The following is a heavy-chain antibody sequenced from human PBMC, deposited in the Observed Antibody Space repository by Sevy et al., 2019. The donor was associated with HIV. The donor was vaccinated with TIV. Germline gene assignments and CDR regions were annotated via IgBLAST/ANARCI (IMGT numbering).Heavy chain of an antibody. CDR1: GFTFSNAW. CDR2: IKSKTDGGTT. V-gene: IGHV3-15*01. J-gene: IGHJ3*02. D-gene: IGHD3-22*01. Sequence: GGSLRLSCAASGFTFSNAWMSWVRQAPGKGLEWVGGIKSKTDGGTTDYAAPVKGRFTISRDDSNNTLYLQMNSLKTEDTAVYYCTTDPISSGYYLSAFDIWGQGTMVTVSS. CDR3: TTDPISSGYYLSAFDI.